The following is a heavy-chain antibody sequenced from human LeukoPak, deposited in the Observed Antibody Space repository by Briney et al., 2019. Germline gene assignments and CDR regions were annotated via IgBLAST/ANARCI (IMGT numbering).Heavy chain of an antibody. CDR1: GYTFTSYG. Sequence: ASVKVSCKASGYTFTSYGISWVRQAPGQGLEWMGWISAYNGNTNYAQKLQGRVTMTTDTSMSTAYMELRSLRSDDTAVYYCARDTGGGITMIVVVITPFDYWGQGTLVTVSS. D-gene: IGHD3-22*01. V-gene: IGHV1-18*01. J-gene: IGHJ4*02. CDR2: ISAYNGNT. CDR3: ARDTGGGITMIVVVITPFDY.